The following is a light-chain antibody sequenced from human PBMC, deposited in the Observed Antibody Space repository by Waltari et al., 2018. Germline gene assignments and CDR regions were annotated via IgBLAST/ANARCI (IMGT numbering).Light chain of an antibody. CDR3: CSYAGSSTWV. Sequence: QSALTQSASVSGSPGQSITISCSGTTSTVGSYNLVSWYQQHPGKAPRLIIYEGSARPSGISNRFSGSTSANTASLTISGLQTEDEADYYCCSYAGSSTWVFGGGTKVTVL. CDR1: TSTVGSYNL. V-gene: IGLV2-23*01. J-gene: IGLJ3*02. CDR2: EGS.